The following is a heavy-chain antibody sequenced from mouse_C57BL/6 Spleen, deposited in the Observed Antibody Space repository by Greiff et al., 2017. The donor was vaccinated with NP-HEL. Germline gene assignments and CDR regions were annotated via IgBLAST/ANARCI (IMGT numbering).Heavy chain of an antibody. V-gene: IGHV1-4*01. CDR1: GYTFTSYT. D-gene: IGHD4-1*01. CDR3: ARSRTGTSWFAY. J-gene: IGHJ3*01. Sequence: VKLQESGAELARPGASVKMSCKASGYTFTSYTMHWVKQRPGQGLEWIGYINPSSGYTKYNQKFKDKATLTADKSSSTAYMQLSNLTSADSAVYYCARSRTGTSWFAYWGQGTLVTVSA. CDR2: INPSSGYT.